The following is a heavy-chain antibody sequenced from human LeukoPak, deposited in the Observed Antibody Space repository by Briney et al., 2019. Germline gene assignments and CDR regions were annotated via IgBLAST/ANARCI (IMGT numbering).Heavy chain of an antibody. CDR3: ARVREFNAFDI. V-gene: IGHV4-59*01. Sequence: SETLSLTCTVSGGSISSYYWSWIRQPPGKGLEWIGYIYYSGSTNYNLSLKSRVTISVDTSKNQFSLKLSSVTAADTAVYYCARVREFNAFDIWGQGTMVTVSS. D-gene: IGHD2/OR15-2a*01. CDR2: IYYSGST. CDR1: GGSISSYY. J-gene: IGHJ3*02.